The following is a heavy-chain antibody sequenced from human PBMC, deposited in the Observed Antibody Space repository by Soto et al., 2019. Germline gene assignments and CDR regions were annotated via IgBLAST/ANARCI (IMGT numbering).Heavy chain of an antibody. Sequence: GGSLRLSFAASGFTFSSYSMNWVRQAPGKGLEWVSSISSSSSYIYYADSVKGRFTISRDNAKNSLYLQMNSLRAEDTAVYYCARAARYSSSWYLPFDYWGQGTLVTVSS. CDR3: ARAARYSSSWYLPFDY. CDR2: ISSSSSYI. D-gene: IGHD6-13*01. CDR1: GFTFSSYS. J-gene: IGHJ4*02. V-gene: IGHV3-21*01.